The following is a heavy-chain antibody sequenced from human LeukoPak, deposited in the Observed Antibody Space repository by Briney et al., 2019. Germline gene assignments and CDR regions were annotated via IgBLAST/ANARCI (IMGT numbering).Heavy chain of an antibody. V-gene: IGHV3-23*01. J-gene: IGHJ4*02. D-gene: IGHD4-17*01. Sequence: GGSLRLSCAASGFPFSTYAMSWVRQAPGKGLEWVSVISGSGGDTYYADSVKGQFTISGDNSKNTVYLQMNSLRAEDTALYYCAKGGVYGDYYFDYWGQGTLVTVSS. CDR1: GFPFSTYA. CDR3: AKGGVYGDYYFDY. CDR2: ISGSGGDT.